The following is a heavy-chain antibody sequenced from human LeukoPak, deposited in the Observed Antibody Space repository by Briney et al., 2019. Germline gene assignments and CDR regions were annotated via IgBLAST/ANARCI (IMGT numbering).Heavy chain of an antibody. CDR2: INQDGSEK. D-gene: IGHD3-22*01. J-gene: IGHJ4*02. CDR3: ARDGYSSASRAE. CDR1: GFSISDYW. V-gene: IGHV3-7*04. Sequence: GGSLRLSCAVSGFSISDYWMSWGRHIPGKGLEWVANINQDGSEKYYVDSVKGRFTISRDNAKNSLYLQMNSLRAEDTAVYDCARDGYSSASRAEWGQGTLVTVSS.